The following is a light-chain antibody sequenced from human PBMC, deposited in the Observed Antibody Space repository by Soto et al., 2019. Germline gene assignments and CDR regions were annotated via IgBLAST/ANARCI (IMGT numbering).Light chain of an antibody. CDR1: HGVSGW. CDR3: QQGKTFPFT. V-gene: IGKV1-12*01. J-gene: IGKJ3*01. Sequence: IQMTQSPSSVSASVGDTVTLSCQTSHGVSGWLAWYQQKPGKAPTLLIYTVSNLQSGVPSRFSGSGSGQDFSLTITNLQPEDFATYFCQQGKTFPFTFGPGTKVEVK. CDR2: TVS.